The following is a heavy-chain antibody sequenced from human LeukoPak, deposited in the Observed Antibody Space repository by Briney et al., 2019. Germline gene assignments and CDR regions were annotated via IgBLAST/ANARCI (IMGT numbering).Heavy chain of an antibody. CDR3: AKGGSYRSQPYFDY. CDR1: GLTFSTYG. D-gene: IGHD3-16*02. J-gene: IGHJ4*02. Sequence: PGGSLRLSCAASGLTFSTYGMSWVRQAPGKGLEWVSVISGSGGSTYYADSVKGRFTISRDNSKNTLYLQMNSLRAEDTAIYYCAKGGSYRSQPYFDYWGQGTPVTVSS. V-gene: IGHV3-23*01. CDR2: ISGSGGST.